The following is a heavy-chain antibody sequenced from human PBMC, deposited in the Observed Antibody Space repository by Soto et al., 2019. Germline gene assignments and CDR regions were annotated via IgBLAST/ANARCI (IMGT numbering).Heavy chain of an antibody. D-gene: IGHD1-1*01. CDR2: INPNSGGT. CDR1: GYSFTGYY. Sequence: ASVKVSCKATGYSFTGYYMHWVRQAPGQGLEWMGRINPNSGGTNYAQKFQGRVTMTRDTSISTAYMELSRLRSDDTAVYYFARRAETNGWNGFGADKYYFDFWGQGTLVTVSS. J-gene: IGHJ4*02. CDR3: ARRAETNGWNGFGADKYYFDF. V-gene: IGHV1-2*02.